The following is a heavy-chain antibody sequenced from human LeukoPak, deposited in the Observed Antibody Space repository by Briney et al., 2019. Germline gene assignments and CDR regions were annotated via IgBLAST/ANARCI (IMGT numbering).Heavy chain of an antibody. CDR3: AREVQLERLGFGKEGSAFDY. Sequence: GSLRLSCAASGFTFSSYAMHWVRQAPGKGLEWVAVISYDGSNKYYADSVKGRFTISRDNAKNSLYLQMNSLRAEDTAVYYCAREVQLERLGFGKEGSAFDYWGQGTLVTVSS. CDR1: GFTFSSYA. V-gene: IGHV3-30*04. D-gene: IGHD1-1*01. CDR2: ISYDGSNK. J-gene: IGHJ4*02.